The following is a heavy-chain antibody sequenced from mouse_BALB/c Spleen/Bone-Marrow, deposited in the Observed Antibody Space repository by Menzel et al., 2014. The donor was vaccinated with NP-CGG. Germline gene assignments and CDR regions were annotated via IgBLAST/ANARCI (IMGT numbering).Heavy chain of an antibody. CDR1: GDTFTSYY. CDR3: TREGDSPFAY. CDR2: INPSNGGT. J-gene: IGHJ3*01. D-gene: IGHD2-13*01. Sequence: GAELVKPGASVKLSCKASGDTFTSYYMYWVKQRPGQGLEWIGEINPSNGGTNFNEKFKSKATLTVDKSSSTAYMQLSSLTSGDSAVYYCTREGDSPFAYWGQGTLVTVSA. V-gene: IGHV1S81*02.